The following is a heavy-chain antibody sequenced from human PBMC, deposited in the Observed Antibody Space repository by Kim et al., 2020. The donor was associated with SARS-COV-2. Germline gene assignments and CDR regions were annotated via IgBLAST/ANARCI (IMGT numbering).Heavy chain of an antibody. D-gene: IGHD3-22*01. V-gene: IGHV4-39*01. CDR3: ARQATMIVVVITPYFDY. CDR1: GGSISSSSYY. J-gene: IGHJ4*02. CDR2: IYYSGST. Sequence: SETLSLTCTVSGGSISSSSYYWGWIRQSPGKGLEWIGSIYYSGSTYYNPSLKSRVTISVDTSKNQFSLKLSSVTAADTAVYYCARQATMIVVVITPYFDYWGQGTLVTVSS.